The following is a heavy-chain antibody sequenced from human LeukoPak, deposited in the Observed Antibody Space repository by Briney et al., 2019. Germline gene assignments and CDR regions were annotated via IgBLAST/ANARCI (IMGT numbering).Heavy chain of an antibody. V-gene: IGHV4-39*01. D-gene: IGHD3-22*01. CDR3: ARQAYYYDSSGYYHGELDY. Sequence: SETLSLTCTVSGGSISSSSYYWGWIRQPPGKGLEWIGSIYYSGSTYYNPSLKSRVTISVDTSKNQFSLKLSSVTAADTAVYYCARQAYYYDSSGYYHGELDYWGHGTLVTVSS. CDR1: GGSISSSSYY. J-gene: IGHJ4*01. CDR2: IYYSGST.